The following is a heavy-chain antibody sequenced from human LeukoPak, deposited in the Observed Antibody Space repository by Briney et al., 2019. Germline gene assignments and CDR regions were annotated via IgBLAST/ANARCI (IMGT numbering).Heavy chain of an antibody. V-gene: IGHV4-38-2*01. CDR1: GYSISSGYY. CDR3: ARVAIGYYYDSSGYPVLFDY. Sequence: SETLSLTCAVSGYSISSGYYWGWIRQPPGKGLEWIGSIYHSGSTYYNPSLKSRVTISVDTSKNQFSLKLSSATAADTAVYYCARVAIGYYYDSSGYPVLFDYWGQGTLVTVSS. J-gene: IGHJ4*02. CDR2: IYHSGST. D-gene: IGHD3-22*01.